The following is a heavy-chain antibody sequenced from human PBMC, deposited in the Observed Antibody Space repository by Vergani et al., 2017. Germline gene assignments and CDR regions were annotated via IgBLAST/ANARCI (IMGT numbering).Heavy chain of an antibody. V-gene: IGHV4-59*01. J-gene: IGHJ2*01. CDR1: GGSISSYY. CDR3: ARGVGFYYASSGCYSGYWYFDL. Sequence: QVQLQESGPGLVKPSETLSLTCTVSGGSISSYYWSWIRQPPGKGLEWIGYIYYSGSTNYNPSLKSRVTISVDTSKNQFSLKLSSVTAADTAVYYCARGVGFYYASSGCYSGYWYFDLWGRGTLVTVSS. D-gene: IGHD3-22*01. CDR2: IYYSGST.